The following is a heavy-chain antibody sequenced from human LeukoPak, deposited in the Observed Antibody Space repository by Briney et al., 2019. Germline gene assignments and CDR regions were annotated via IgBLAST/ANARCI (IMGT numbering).Heavy chain of an antibody. D-gene: IGHD1-26*01. CDR1: GFTLSKVW. V-gene: IGHV3-30*02. CDR3: ARGGSYLSAFDI. CDR2: IRFDGNNR. J-gene: IGHJ3*02. Sequence: GGSLRLSCAASGFTLSKVWMSWVRQAPGKGLEWVAFIRFDGNNRYYADSVKGRFTISRDNSENTLYLQMNSLRAEDTAVYYCARGGSYLSAFDIWGQGTMVTVSS.